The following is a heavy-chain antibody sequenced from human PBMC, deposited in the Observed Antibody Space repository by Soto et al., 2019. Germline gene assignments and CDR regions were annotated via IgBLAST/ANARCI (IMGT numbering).Heavy chain of an antibody. CDR3: ARGLGLYYFDY. CDR2: INAGNGNT. CDR1: GYTFTIYA. V-gene: IGHV1-3*01. J-gene: IGHJ4*02. Sequence: ASVKLSCTASGYTFTIYAMHWVRQAPGQRLEWMGWINAGNGNTKYSQKFQGRVTITRDTSASTAYMELSSLRSEDTAVYYCARGLGLYYFDYWGQGTRVTVSS. D-gene: IGHD1-26*01.